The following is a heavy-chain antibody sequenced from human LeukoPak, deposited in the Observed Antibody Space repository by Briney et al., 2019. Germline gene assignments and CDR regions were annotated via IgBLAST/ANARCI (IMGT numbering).Heavy chain of an antibody. Sequence: SETLSLTCTVSGVSISNNYWSWIRQPPGKGLEWIGYIHYSGNRNDNPSLKSRVTISVDTSKNQFSLRLTSVTAADTAVYYCARGHNENRYKSAIDIWGQGTMVTVAS. CDR2: IHYSGNR. V-gene: IGHV4-59*08. J-gene: IGHJ3*02. CDR3: ARGHNENRYKSAIDI. D-gene: IGHD5-24*01. CDR1: GVSISNNY.